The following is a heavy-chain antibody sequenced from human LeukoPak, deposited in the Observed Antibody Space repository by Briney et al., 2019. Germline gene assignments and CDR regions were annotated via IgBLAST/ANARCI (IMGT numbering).Heavy chain of an antibody. D-gene: IGHD2-15*01. CDR1: GFTFSSYS. Sequence: GGSLRLSCAASGFTFSSYSMNWVRQAPGKGLEWVSSISSSSSYIYYADSVKGRFTISRDNAKNSLYLQMNSLRAEDTAVYYCARVPDIAPPYYYYGMDVWGQGTTVTVSS. CDR2: ISSSSSYI. CDR3: ARVPDIAPPYYYYGMDV. J-gene: IGHJ6*02. V-gene: IGHV3-21*01.